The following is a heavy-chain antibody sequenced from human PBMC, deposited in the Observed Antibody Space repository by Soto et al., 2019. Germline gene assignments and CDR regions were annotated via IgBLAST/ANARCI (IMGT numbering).Heavy chain of an antibody. CDR1: GFTFSSYG. CDR2: IWYDGSNK. V-gene: IGHV3-33*01. D-gene: IGHD3-22*01. CDR3: ARDGSGYYYYFDY. Sequence: QVQLVESGGGVVQPGRSLRLSCAASGFTFSSYGMHWVRQAPGKGLEWVAVIWYDGSNKYYADSVKGRFTISRDNSKNTLYRQMNSLRAEDTAVYYCARDGSGYYYYFDYWGQGTLVTVSS. J-gene: IGHJ4*02.